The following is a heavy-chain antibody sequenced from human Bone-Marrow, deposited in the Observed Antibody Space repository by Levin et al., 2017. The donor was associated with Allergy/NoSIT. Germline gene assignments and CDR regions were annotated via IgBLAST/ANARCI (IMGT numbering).Heavy chain of an antibody. D-gene: IGHD1-14*01. J-gene: IGHJ4*02. Sequence: GESLKISCAASGFTFSDHDMHWVRRVAGRGLEWVSSIGDGGDTYYPGSVKGRFTISRDNAKNSLYLQMNRLRAGDTAVYYCVRGDWTITTYSFDSWGQGTLVTVSS. CDR1: GFTFSDHD. V-gene: IGHV3-13*01. CDR3: VRGDWTITTYSFDS. CDR2: IGDGGDT.